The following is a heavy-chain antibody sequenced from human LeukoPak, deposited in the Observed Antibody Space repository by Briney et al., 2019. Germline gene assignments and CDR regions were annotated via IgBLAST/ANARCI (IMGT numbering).Heavy chain of an antibody. Sequence: SETLSLTCAVSGGSISDYYWSWIRQPPGKGLELIGYIHYTGNTNYNPSLKSRITISVDTSKNQFSLKVTSMTAADTAIYYCARWGRGSGSFNWFDPWGQGTLVTVSS. CDR2: IHYTGNT. V-gene: IGHV4-59*13. CDR1: GGSISDYY. D-gene: IGHD3-10*01. J-gene: IGHJ5*02. CDR3: ARWGRGSGSFNWFDP.